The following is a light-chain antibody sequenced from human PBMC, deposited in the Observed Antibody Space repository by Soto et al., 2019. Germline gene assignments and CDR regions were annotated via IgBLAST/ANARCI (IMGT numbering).Light chain of an antibody. Sequence: QSALTQPPSASGSPGQSVTISCTGSNTDVGAYNYVTWYQQYPGKAPTVMIYEVTKRPSGVPARFSGSRSGNTASLTVSGLQAEDEADYYCSSYAGSNVGVFGGGTKLTVL. V-gene: IGLV2-8*01. J-gene: IGLJ3*02. CDR1: NTDVGAYNY. CDR3: SSYAGSNVGV. CDR2: EVT.